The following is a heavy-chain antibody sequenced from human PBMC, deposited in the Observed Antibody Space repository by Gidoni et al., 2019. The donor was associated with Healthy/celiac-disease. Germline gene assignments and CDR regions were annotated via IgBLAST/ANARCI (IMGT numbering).Heavy chain of an antibody. CDR3: ARGIVGYYYDSIEAGDYFDY. CDR1: GGSVSSGSYY. J-gene: IGHJ4*02. Sequence: QVQLQASGPGLVKPSETLSLTCTVSGGSVSSGSYYWSWIRQPPGQGLEWIGYIYYSGSTNYNPSLKSRVTISVDTSKNQFSLKLSSVTAADTAVYYCARGIVGYYYDSIEAGDYFDYWGQGTLVTVSS. V-gene: IGHV4-61*01. D-gene: IGHD3-22*01. CDR2: IYYSGST.